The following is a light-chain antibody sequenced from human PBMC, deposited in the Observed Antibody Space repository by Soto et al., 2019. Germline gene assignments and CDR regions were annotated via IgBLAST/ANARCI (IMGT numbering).Light chain of an antibody. CDR3: LHTHSAPAT. V-gene: IGKV1-39*01. CDR2: ASS. CDR1: QNVDNC. Sequence: DIQMTQSPSSLSASVGDRVTITCRASQNVDNCVSWYHQTPGKAPKLLIYASSTLQSGVPSRFSGSGSGTDFTLTISGLQRGDLATYYCLHTHSAPATFGQGTRVDIK. J-gene: IGKJ1*01.